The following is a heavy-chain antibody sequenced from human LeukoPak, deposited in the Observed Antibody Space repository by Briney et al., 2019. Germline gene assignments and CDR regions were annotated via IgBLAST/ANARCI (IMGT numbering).Heavy chain of an antibody. Sequence: SETLSLTCTVSGGSISSYYWSWIRQPPGKGLEWIGYIYYSGSTNYNPSLKSRVTISVDTSKNQFSLKLSSVTAADTAVYYYARHRADLNGYYDDSSGYDNWGQGTLVTVSS. J-gene: IGHJ1*01. CDR3: ARHRADLNGYYDDSSGYDN. D-gene: IGHD3-22*01. CDR2: IYYSGST. V-gene: IGHV4-59*08. CDR1: GGSISSYY.